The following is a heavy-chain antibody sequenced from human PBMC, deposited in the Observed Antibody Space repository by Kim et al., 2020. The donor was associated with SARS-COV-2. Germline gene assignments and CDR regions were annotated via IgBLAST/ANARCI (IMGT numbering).Heavy chain of an antibody. CDR1: GGTFSSYA. CDR2: IIPIFGTA. J-gene: IGHJ6*02. V-gene: IGHV1-69*13. Sequence: SVKVSCKASGGTFSSYAISWVRQAPGQGLEWMGGIIPIFGTANYAQKFQGRVTITADESTSTAYMELSSLRSEDTAVYYCARLEYSSSLVGGYYGMDVWGQGTTVTVSS. CDR3: ARLEYSSSLVGGYYGMDV. D-gene: IGHD6-6*01.